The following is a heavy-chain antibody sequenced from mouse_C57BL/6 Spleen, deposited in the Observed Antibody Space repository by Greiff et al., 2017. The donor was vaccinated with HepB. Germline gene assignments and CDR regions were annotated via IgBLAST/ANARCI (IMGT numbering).Heavy chain of an antibody. CDR1: GFTFSSYT. V-gene: IGHV5-9*01. J-gene: IGHJ2*01. CDR3: ARQRYYGSSYGFDY. D-gene: IGHD1-1*01. CDR2: ISGGGGNT. Sequence: DVMLVESGGGLVKPGGSLKLSCAASGFTFSSYTMSWVRQTPEKRLEWVATISGGGGNTYYPDSVKGRFTISRDNAKNTLYLQMSSLRSEDTALYYCARQRYYGSSYGFDYWGQGTTLTVSS.